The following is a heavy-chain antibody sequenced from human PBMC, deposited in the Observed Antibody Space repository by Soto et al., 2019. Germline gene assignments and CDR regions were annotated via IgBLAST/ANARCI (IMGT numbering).Heavy chain of an antibody. V-gene: IGHV5-10-1*01. J-gene: IGHJ6*02. CDR1: GYSFTSYW. D-gene: IGHD3-9*01. CDR2: IDPSDSYT. CDR3: ARDYDILTGFKSPRYYYYYGMDV. Sequence: GESLKISCKGSGYSFTSYWISWVRQMPGKGLEWMGRIDPSDSYTNYSPSFQGHVTISADESISTAYLQWSSLKASDTAMYYCARDYDILTGFKSPRYYYYYGMDVWGQGTTVTSP.